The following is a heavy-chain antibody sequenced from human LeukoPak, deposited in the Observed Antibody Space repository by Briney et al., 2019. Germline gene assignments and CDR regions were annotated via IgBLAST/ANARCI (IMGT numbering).Heavy chain of an antibody. V-gene: IGHV3-7*01. CDR2: IKQDGSEK. CDR3: ARGKSSSPYYFDY. D-gene: IGHD6-6*01. Sequence: GGSLRLSCAAPGFTFSSYWMSWVRQAPGKGLEWVANIKQDGSEKYYVDSVKGRFTISRDNAKNSLYLQMNSLRAEDTAVYYCARGKSSSPYYFDYWGQGTLVTVSS. J-gene: IGHJ4*02. CDR1: GFTFSSYW.